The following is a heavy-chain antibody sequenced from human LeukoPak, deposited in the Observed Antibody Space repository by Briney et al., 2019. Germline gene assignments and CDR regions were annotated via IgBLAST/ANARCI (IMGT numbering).Heavy chain of an antibody. D-gene: IGHD2-2*01. Sequence: SETLSLTCAVSGGSISSGGYSWSWIRQPPGKGLEWIGYIYHSGSTYYNPSLKSRVTISVDRSKNQFSLKLSSVTAAGTAVYYCARYCSSTSCYFFDYWGQGTLVTVSS. CDR3: ARYCSSTSCYFFDY. CDR1: GGSISSGGYS. J-gene: IGHJ4*02. V-gene: IGHV4-30-2*01. CDR2: IYHSGST.